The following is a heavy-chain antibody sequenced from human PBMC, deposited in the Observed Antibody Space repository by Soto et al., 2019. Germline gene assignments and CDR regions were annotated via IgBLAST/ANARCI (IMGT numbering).Heavy chain of an antibody. CDR1: GDNVSSNSAA. Sequence: SQTLSLTCAISGDNVSSNSAAWNWIRQSPSRGLEWLGRTYYRSKWNTDYAVSVNSRVTISPDTSKNQFSLQLKSVTPEATRVNSCATSSNESGGYCGCWGKENWLTVSS. J-gene: IGHJ4*02. CDR3: ATSSNESGGYCGC. CDR2: TYYRSKWNT. D-gene: IGHD1-26*01. V-gene: IGHV6-1*01.